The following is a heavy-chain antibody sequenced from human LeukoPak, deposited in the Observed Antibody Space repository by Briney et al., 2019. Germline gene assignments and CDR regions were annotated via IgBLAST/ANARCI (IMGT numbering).Heavy chain of an antibody. J-gene: IGHJ4*01. D-gene: IGHD3-3*01. V-gene: IGHV3-23*01. CDR1: GFTFRSYA. CDR2: ISGSGVNT. CDR3: AKAWTADYDRPYLDY. Sequence: PGGSLRLSCTASGFTFRSYAMTWVRQAPGKGLQWVSSISGSGVNTYYADSVKGRFTISRDNSRNTLYLQMRSLRAEDSAIYYCAKAWTADYDRPYLDYWGQGTLVTVSS.